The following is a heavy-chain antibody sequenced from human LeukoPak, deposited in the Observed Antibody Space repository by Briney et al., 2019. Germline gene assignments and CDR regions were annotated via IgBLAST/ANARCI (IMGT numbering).Heavy chain of an antibody. J-gene: IGHJ4*02. Sequence: GGSLRLFCAASGFTFSSYSMNWVPQAPGKGLEWVSSISSSSSYIYYADSVKGRFTISRDNAKNSLYLQMNSLRAEDTAVYYCASILGYCSSTSCPQPPFDYWGQGTLVTVSS. CDR2: ISSSSSYI. CDR1: GFTFSSYS. D-gene: IGHD2-2*01. CDR3: ASILGYCSSTSCPQPPFDY. V-gene: IGHV3-21*01.